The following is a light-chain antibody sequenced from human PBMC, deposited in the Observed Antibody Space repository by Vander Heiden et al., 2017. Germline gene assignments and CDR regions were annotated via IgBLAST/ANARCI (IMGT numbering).Light chain of an antibody. CDR2: KAS. V-gene: IGKV1-5*03. CDR3: QQYNTYPYT. CDR1: QSISSW. Sequence: SPSTLSASVGDRVTITCRASQSISSWLAWYQQKPGKAPNLLIYKASSIESGEPTRFNSSGSATECTQTISSLQPDDFAVYYCQQYNTYPYTFGQGTKLEIK. J-gene: IGKJ2*01.